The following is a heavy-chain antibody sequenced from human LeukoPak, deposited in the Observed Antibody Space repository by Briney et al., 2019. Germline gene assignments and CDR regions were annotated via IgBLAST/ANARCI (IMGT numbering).Heavy chain of an antibody. CDR3: ASFPLSMIVVSGDFDY. Sequence: PGGSLRLSCAASGFTFSRYGMHWVRQAPGKGLEWVAVISYDGSNKYYADSVKGRFTISRDNSKNTLYLQMNSLRAEDTAVYYCASFPLSMIVVSGDFDYWGQGTLVTVSS. CDR2: ISYDGSNK. D-gene: IGHD3-22*01. CDR1: GFTFSRYG. J-gene: IGHJ4*02. V-gene: IGHV3-30*03.